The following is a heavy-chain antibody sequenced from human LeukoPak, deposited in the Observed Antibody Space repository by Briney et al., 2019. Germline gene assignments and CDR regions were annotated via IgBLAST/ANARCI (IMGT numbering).Heavy chain of an antibody. CDR1: GFTFSSYA. Sequence: GRSLRLSCAASGFTFSSYAMHWVRQAPGKGLEWVAVISYDGSNKYYADSVKGRFTISRDNSKNTLYLQMNNLRAEDTAVYYCARDDNWNDKPFDLWGPGTLVTVSS. D-gene: IGHD1-20*01. CDR3: ARDDNWNDKPFDL. CDR2: ISYDGSNK. V-gene: IGHV3-30*04. J-gene: IGHJ4*02.